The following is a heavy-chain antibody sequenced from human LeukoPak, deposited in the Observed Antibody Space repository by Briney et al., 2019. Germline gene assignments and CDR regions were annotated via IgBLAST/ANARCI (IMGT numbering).Heavy chain of an antibody. D-gene: IGHD1-26*01. CDR2: INSDGSST. Sequence: GGSLRLSSAASGFTFSSYWMHWVRQAPGKGLVWVSRINSDGSSTSYADSVKGRFTISRDNAKNTLYLQMNSLRAEDTAVYYCTRDLENTSDPWGIQSGILDYWGQGTLVTVSS. V-gene: IGHV3-74*01. CDR3: TRDLENTSDPWGIQSGILDY. CDR1: GFTFSSYW. J-gene: IGHJ4*02.